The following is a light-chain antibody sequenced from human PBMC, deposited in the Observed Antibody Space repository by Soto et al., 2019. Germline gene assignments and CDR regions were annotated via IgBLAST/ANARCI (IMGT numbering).Light chain of an antibody. Sequence: EIVRTQSPATLSVSPGERATLSCRASQSVSSNLAWYQQKPGQAPRLLIYGASTRATGIPARFSGSGSGTEFTLTISSLPSKDLAVYYCQQYNNRPPCTCGQGTKVEI. CDR2: GAS. V-gene: IGKV3-15*01. J-gene: IGKJ1*01. CDR1: QSVSSN. CDR3: QQYNNRPPCT.